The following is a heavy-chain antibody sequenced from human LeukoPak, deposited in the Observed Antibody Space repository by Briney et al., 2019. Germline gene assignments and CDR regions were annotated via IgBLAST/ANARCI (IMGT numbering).Heavy chain of an antibody. V-gene: IGHV3-21*01. CDR2: ISTSSIYI. J-gene: IGHJ4*02. CDR3: ARGFSSGYDYYFDY. Sequence: PGGSLRLSCAASGFTFSTYNMSWVRQAPGKGLEWVSSISTSSIYIYYADSVKGRFTISRDNAKNSLYLQMNSLRAEDTAVYYCARGFSSGYDYYFDYWGQGTLVTVSS. D-gene: IGHD5-12*01. CDR1: GFTFSTYN.